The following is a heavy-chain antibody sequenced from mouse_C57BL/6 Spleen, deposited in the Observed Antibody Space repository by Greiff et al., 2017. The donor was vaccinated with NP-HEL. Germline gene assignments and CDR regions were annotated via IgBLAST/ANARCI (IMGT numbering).Heavy chain of an antibody. D-gene: IGHD2-1*01. CDR1: GYTFTDYN. CDR3: ARSRGNLAWFAY. CDR2: INPNNGGT. J-gene: IGHJ3*01. V-gene: IGHV1-18*01. Sequence: VHVKQSGPELVKPGASVKIPCKASGYTFTDYNMDWVKQSHGKSLEWIGDINPNNGGTIYNQKFKGKATLTVDKSSSTAYMELRSLTSEDTAVYYCARSRGNLAWFAYWGQGTLVTVSA.